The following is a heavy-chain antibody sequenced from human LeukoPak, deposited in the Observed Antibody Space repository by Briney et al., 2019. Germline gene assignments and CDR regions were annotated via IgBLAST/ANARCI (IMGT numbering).Heavy chain of an antibody. V-gene: IGHV4-38-2*01. CDR3: ARAEYSSGWYSRKIYYYYYMDV. CDR1: GYSISSGYY. J-gene: IGHJ6*03. D-gene: IGHD6-19*01. CDR2: IYHSGST. Sequence: SETLSLTCAVSGYSISSGYYWGWIRQPPGKGLEWIGSIYHSGSTYYNPSLKSRVTISVDTSKNQFSLKLSSVTAADTAVYYCARAEYSSGWYSRKIYYYYYMDVWGKGTTVTVSS.